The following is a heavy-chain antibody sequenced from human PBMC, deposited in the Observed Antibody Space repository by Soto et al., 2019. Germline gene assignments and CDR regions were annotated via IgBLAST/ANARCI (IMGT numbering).Heavy chain of an antibody. CDR1: GFTFSSYA. J-gene: IGHJ1*01. V-gene: IGHV3-23*01. CDR3: AKGGGIAARPGTGYFRQ. D-gene: IGHD6-6*01. Sequence: PGGSLRLSWAASGFTFSSYAMSWVRQAPGKGLEWVSAISGSGGSTYYADSVKGRFTISRDNSKNTLYLQMNSLRAEDTAVYYCAKGGGIAARPGTGYFRQWGQGTLVT. CDR2: ISGSGGST.